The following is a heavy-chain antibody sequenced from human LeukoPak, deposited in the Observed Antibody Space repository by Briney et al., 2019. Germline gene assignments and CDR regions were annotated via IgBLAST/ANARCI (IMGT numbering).Heavy chain of an antibody. CDR1: GFRFGSYG. D-gene: IGHD4-17*01. J-gene: IGHJ6*03. Sequence: TGGSLRLSCAASGFRFGSYGMHWVRQAPGKGLEWVAFIRFDGDIKYYGEAVKGRFTISRNNAENKVFLQMDNLRAEDTAVYFCARSVSYMDVWGQGTTVTVSS. V-gene: IGHV3-33*08. CDR3: ARSVSYMDV. CDR2: IRFDGDIK.